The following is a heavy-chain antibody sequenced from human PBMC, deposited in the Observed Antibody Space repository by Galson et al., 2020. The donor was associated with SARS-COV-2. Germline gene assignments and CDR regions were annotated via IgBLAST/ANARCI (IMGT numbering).Heavy chain of an antibody. D-gene: IGHD3-22*01. J-gene: IGHJ6*03. Sequence: SLKISCAASGFTFSSYAMHWVRQAPGKGLEWVAVISYDGSNKYYADSVKGRFTISRDNSKNTLYLQMNSLRAEDTAVYYCARDGIHYYDSSGYYYILNYYYYMDVWGKGTTVTVSS. CDR3: ARDGIHYYDSSGYYYILNYYYYMDV. CDR1: GFTFSSYA. CDR2: ISYDGSNK. V-gene: IGHV3-30*01.